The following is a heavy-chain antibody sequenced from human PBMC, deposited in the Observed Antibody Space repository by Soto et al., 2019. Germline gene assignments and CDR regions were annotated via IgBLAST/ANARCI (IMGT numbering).Heavy chain of an antibody. D-gene: IGHD3-16*01. Sequence: QVQLVQSGAEVKKPGASVKVSCKASGYTFTSYDINWVRQATGQGLEWMGWMNPNSANTGYAQKFQGRVTMSRRTSISTVYMELSSLKSEDTGVYDYAREGVRGMDVWGQGSTVTVSS. CDR2: MNPNSANT. CDR3: AREGVRGMDV. J-gene: IGHJ6*02. CDR1: GYTFTSYD. V-gene: IGHV1-8*01.